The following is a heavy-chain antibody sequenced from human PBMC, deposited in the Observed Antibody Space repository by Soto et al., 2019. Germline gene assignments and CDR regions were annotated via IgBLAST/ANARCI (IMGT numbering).Heavy chain of an antibody. Sequence: LRLSCAASGFTFMRYTMHWVRQAPGKGLEWVAVISYDGSNKYYADYVKGRFTISRDNSKNTLYVQMNRLRAEDTAVFYCARSGGSYFGPFDSWGQGTLVTVSS. CDR2: ISYDGSNK. D-gene: IGHD1-26*01. J-gene: IGHJ4*02. CDR3: ARSGGSYFGPFDS. CDR1: GFTFMRYT. V-gene: IGHV3-30-3*01.